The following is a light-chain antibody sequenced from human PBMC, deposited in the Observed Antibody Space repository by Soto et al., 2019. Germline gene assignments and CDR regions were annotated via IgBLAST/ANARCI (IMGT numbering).Light chain of an antibody. CDR2: DNN. J-gene: IGLJ1*01. CDR1: SSNIGNNY. CDR3: GTWDSRMSDYV. V-gene: IGLV1-51*01. Sequence: QSVLTQPPSVSAAPGQKVTISCSGSSSNIGNNYVTWYQQLPGTAPKLLIYDNNKRPSGIPDRFSGSKSGTSATLGITGLQTGDEAHYYCGTWDSRMSDYVYGTGTKV.